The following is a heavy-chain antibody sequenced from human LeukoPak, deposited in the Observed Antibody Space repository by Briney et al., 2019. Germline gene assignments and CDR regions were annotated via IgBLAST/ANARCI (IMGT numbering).Heavy chain of an antibody. Sequence: SETLSLTCAVYGGSFSGYYWSRIRQPPGKGLEWIGEINHSGSTNYKPSLQSRVTISVDTSKNQFSLKLSSVTAADTALYYCARGRITIFGVVMGDAFDIWGQGTMVTVSS. CDR2: INHSGST. V-gene: IGHV4-34*01. J-gene: IGHJ3*02. CDR3: ARGRITIFGVVMGDAFDI. D-gene: IGHD3-3*01. CDR1: GGSFSGYY.